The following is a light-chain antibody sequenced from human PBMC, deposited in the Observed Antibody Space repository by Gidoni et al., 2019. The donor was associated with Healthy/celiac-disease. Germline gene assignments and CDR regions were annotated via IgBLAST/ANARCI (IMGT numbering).Light chain of an antibody. Sequence: DIQMTQSPSSLSASVGDRVTITCQASQDISNYLNWYQQKPGKAPKLLIYDAANLETGVPSRCRGSGSGTDFTFTISSLQPEDIATYYCQQYDNLPLLTFGGGTKVEIK. CDR3: QQYDNLPLLT. CDR2: DAA. CDR1: QDISNY. J-gene: IGKJ4*01. V-gene: IGKV1-33*01.